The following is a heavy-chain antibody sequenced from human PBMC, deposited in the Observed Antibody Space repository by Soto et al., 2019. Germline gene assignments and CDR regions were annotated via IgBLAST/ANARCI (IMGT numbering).Heavy chain of an antibody. J-gene: IGHJ4*02. CDR2: ISGSGGST. D-gene: IGHD6-19*01. Sequence: AGSLRLSCAASGLTFGSYAMSWGCQAPGKGLEWVSAISGSGGSTFYADSVKGRFTISRDNSKNTLFLQMNSLRSEDTAVYYCAGRIAVAGTLAYWGQGTLVTVSS. V-gene: IGHV3-23*01. CDR1: GLTFGSYA. CDR3: AGRIAVAGTLAY.